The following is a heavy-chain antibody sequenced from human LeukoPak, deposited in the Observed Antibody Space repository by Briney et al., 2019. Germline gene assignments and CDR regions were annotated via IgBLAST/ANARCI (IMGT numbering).Heavy chain of an antibody. V-gene: IGHV1-69*05. CDR3: ARDCSRTSCYTRFDY. CDR2: IIPIFGTA. J-gene: IGHJ4*02. CDR1: GGTFSSYA. D-gene: IGHD2-2*02. Sequence: SVKVSCKASGGTFSSYAISWVRQAPGQGLEWMGGIIPIFGTANYAQKFQGRVTITTDESTSTAYMELSSLRSEDTAVYFCARDCSRTSCYTRFDYWGQGTLVTVSS.